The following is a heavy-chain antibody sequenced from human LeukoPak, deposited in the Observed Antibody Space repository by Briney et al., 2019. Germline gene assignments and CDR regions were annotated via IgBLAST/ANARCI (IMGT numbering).Heavy chain of an antibody. J-gene: IGHJ6*02. V-gene: IGHV3-7*01. CDR3: ARDTAGMDV. CDR1: RFTFSSFW. Sequence: PGGSLRLSCAASRFTFSSFWMSWVRQAPGKGLEWVANIKQDGSEKYYVGPVKGRFTISRDNAKNSLYLQMNSLRAEDTAVYYCARDTAGMDVWGQGNTVTVSS. CDR2: IKQDGSEK.